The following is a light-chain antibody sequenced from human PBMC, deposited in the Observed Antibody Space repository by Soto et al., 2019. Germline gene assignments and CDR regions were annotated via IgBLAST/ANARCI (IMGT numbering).Light chain of an antibody. CDR1: HSVSNN. J-gene: IGKJ4*01. Sequence: ETVMTQSPASLSVSPGERATLSCRASHSVSNNLAWYQQKPGQAPRLLIYHASTRAPGIPARFSGSGSGTGLTLTISSVQSEDSAVYYCQHYNSWPLTFGGGTKVEIK. V-gene: IGKV3-15*01. CDR3: QHYNSWPLT. CDR2: HAS.